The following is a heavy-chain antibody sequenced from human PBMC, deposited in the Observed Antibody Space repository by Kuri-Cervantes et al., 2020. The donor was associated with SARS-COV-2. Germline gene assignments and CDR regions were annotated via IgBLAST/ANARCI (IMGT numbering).Heavy chain of an antibody. V-gene: IGHV3-11*04. J-gene: IGHJ3*02. CDR3: AKDIFIVVVPAATEYDAFDI. Sequence: GGSLRLSCAASGFTFSDYYMSWIRQAPGKGLEWVSYISSSGSTIYYADSVKGRFTISRDNAKNSLYLQMNSLRAEDTALYYCAKDIFIVVVPAATEYDAFDIWGQGTMVTVSS. CDR1: GFTFSDYY. D-gene: IGHD2-2*01. CDR2: ISSSGSTI.